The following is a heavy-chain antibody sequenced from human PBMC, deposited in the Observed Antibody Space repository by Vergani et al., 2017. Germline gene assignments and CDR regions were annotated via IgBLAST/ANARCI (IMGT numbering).Heavy chain of an antibody. J-gene: IGHJ6*03. CDR1: GGSIRSTFYY. V-gene: IGHV4-39*01. D-gene: IGHD6-13*01. Sequence: QLQLQESDPGLVKPSETLSLTCTFSGGSIRSTFYYWGWIRQPPGKGREWIGTIYYSGSTYYNPSLKSRVTISVDTSKNQFSLKLNSVTAADTAVYYCARHKEQLVPGNYYYYYYMDVWGKGTTVTVSS. CDR3: ARHKEQLVPGNYYYYYYMDV. CDR2: IYYSGST.